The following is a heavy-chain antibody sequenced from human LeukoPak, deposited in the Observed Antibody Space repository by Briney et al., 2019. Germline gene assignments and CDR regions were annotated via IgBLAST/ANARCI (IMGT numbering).Heavy chain of an antibody. V-gene: IGHV1-69*13. J-gene: IGHJ4*02. D-gene: IGHD3-3*01. Sequence: ASVKVSCKASGGTFSSYAISWVRQAPGQGLEWMGGIIPIFGTANYAQKFQGRVTITADESTSTAYMELSSLRSEDTAMYYCASRIYYDFWSGYYSFDYWGQGTLVTVSS. CDR1: GGTFSSYA. CDR2: IIPIFGTA. CDR3: ASRIYYDFWSGYYSFDY.